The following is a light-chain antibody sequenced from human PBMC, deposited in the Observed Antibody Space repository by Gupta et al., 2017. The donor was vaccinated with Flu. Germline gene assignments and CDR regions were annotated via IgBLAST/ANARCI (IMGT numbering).Light chain of an antibody. Sequence: SYVLTQPPSVSVAPGQTATISCGGAKTALKSVHWYQQRPGQAPLLVVYDNDDRPSGIPERFSGSNSANTATLTISRVEAGDEADYYCHLWDSPNDLWAFGGGTKLTVL. V-gene: IGLV3-21*02. J-gene: IGLJ3*02. CDR1: KTALKS. CDR2: DND. CDR3: HLWDSPNDLWA.